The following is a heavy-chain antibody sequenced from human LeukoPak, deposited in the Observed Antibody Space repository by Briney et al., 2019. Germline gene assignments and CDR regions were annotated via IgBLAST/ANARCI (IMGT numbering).Heavy chain of an antibody. CDR1: GGSISSSSYY. J-gene: IGHJ3*02. Sequence: PETLSLTCTVSGGSISSSSYYWGWIRQPPGKGLEWIGSIYYSGSTYYNPSLKSRVTISVDTSNDQFSLKLSSVSAADTAVYYCATYCSSTSCPHRRTFDIWGQGTMVTVSS. CDR2: IYYSGST. D-gene: IGHD2-2*01. V-gene: IGHV4-39*01. CDR3: ATYCSSTSCPHRRTFDI.